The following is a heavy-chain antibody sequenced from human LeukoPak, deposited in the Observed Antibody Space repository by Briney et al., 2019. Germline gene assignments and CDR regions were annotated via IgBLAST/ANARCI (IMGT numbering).Heavy chain of an antibody. CDR3: ASPINYDILTGYLTTFDY. CDR2: IYYSGST. J-gene: IGHJ4*02. CDR1: GGSISSSGYY. D-gene: IGHD3-9*01. Sequence: PSETLSLTCTVSGGSISSSGYYWGRIRQPPGKGLEWIGSIYYSGSTYYNPSLKSRVTISVDTSKNQFSLELSFVTAADTAVYYCASPINYDILTGYLTTFDYWGQGILVTVSS. V-gene: IGHV4-39*01.